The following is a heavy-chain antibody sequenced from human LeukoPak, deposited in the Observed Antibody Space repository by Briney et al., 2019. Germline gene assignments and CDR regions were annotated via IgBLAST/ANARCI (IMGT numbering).Heavy chain of an antibody. V-gene: IGHV4-59*01. D-gene: IGHD3-22*01. CDR3: ARDLRYDSSGWAFDY. CDR1: GGPISSFY. Sequence: SGTPSPPCTVSGGPISSFYWGWVRQSPGKGLGWVGYIDYSGSTNYNPSLKSRVTIPVDTSKNQLSLKLSSVTAADTAVYYCARDLRYDSSGWAFDYWGRGTLVTVSS. CDR2: IDYSGST. J-gene: IGHJ4*02.